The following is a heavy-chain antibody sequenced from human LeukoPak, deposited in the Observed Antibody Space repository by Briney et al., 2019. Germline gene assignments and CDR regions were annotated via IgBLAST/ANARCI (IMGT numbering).Heavy chain of an antibody. CDR2: IYYSGST. J-gene: IGHJ3*02. CDR3: ARDLDSSRAFDI. D-gene: IGHD6-19*01. V-gene: IGHV4-59*01. CDR1: GGSISSYY. Sequence: SETLSLTCTVSGGSISSYYWSWIRQPPGKGLEWIGYIYYSGSTNHNPSLKSRVTISVDTSKNQFSLKLSSVTAADTAVYYCARDLDSSRAFDIWGQGTMVTVSS.